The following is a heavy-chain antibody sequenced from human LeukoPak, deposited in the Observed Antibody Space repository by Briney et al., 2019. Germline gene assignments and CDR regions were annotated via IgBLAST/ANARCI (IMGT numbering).Heavy chain of an antibody. D-gene: IGHD3-10*01. J-gene: IGHJ4*02. V-gene: IGHV4-34*01. Sequence: SETLSLNCAVYGGSFSGYYWSWIRQPTGKGLEWIGEINHSGSTNYNPSLKSRVTISVDTSKNQFSLKLSSVTAADTAVYYCARGVYTYYYGSGRNFDYWGQGTLVTVSS. CDR1: GGSFSGYY. CDR3: ARGVYTYYYGSGRNFDY. CDR2: INHSGST.